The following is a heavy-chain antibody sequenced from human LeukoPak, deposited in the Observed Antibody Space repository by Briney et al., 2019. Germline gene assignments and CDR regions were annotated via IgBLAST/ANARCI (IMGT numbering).Heavy chain of an antibody. CDR3: ARDSGSHPGNEFDY. D-gene: IGHD1-26*01. CDR2: IYYSGRT. Sequence: SETLSLTCTVSGASISSYYWSWIRQPPGKGLEWIGYIYYSGRTNYNPSLKSRVTISVDTSKNQFSLKLSSVTAADTAVYYCARDSGSHPGNEFDYWGQGTLVTVSS. V-gene: IGHV4-59*01. J-gene: IGHJ4*02. CDR1: GASISSYY.